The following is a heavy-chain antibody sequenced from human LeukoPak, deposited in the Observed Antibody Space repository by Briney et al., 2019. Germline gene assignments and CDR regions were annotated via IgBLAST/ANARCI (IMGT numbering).Heavy chain of an antibody. CDR1: GGTFSSYA. Sequence: GASVTVSCKASGGTFSSYAISWVRRAPGQGLEWMGGIIPIFGTANYAQKFQGRVTITADKSTSTAYMELSSLRSEDTAVYYCARTQGDGYNYDYYYMDVWGKGTTVTVSS. CDR3: ARTQGDGYNYDYYYMDV. CDR2: IIPIFGTA. J-gene: IGHJ6*03. D-gene: IGHD5-24*01. V-gene: IGHV1-69*06.